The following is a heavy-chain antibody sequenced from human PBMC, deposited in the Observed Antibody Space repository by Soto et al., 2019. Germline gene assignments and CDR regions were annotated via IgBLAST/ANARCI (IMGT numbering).Heavy chain of an antibody. D-gene: IGHD1-26*01. Sequence: ESGGGLVQPGRSLRLSCAASGFTFDDYAMHWVRQAPGKGLEWVSGISWNSGSIGYADSVKGRFTISRDNAKNSLYLQMNSLRAEDTALYYCAKDRSSGSYLFDYWGQGTLVTVSS. CDR3: AKDRSSGSYLFDY. CDR2: ISWNSGSI. CDR1: GFTFDDYA. V-gene: IGHV3-9*01. J-gene: IGHJ4*02.